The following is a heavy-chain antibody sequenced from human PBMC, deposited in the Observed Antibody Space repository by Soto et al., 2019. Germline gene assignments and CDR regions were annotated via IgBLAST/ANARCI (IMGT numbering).Heavy chain of an antibody. J-gene: IGHJ4*02. D-gene: IGHD3-16*02. CDR1: GFSFSSYA. CDR3: AKDRGLIDTFDY. Sequence: PGGSLRLSCAASGFSFSSYAMIWVRQAPVKGLELVSSISGIACGAYDADSVKGGFRICGDSSNKSLYLQMNNLSADDTAVYYCAKDRGLIDTFDYWGQGALVTVSS. CDR2: ISGIACGA. V-gene: IGHV3-23*01.